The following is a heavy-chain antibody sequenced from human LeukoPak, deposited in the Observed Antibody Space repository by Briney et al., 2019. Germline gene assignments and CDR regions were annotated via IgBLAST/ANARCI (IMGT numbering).Heavy chain of an antibody. J-gene: IGHJ6*04. CDR2: IIPIFGTG. CDR1: GGTFSSYA. Sequence: SVKVSCKASGGTFSSYAISWVRQAPGQGLEWMGGIIPIFGTGNYAQKFQGRVTITTDESTSTAYMELSSLRSGDTAVYYCASRFYDILTGFPQDVWGKGTTVTVSS. CDR3: ASRFYDILTGFPQDV. V-gene: IGHV1-69*05. D-gene: IGHD3-9*01.